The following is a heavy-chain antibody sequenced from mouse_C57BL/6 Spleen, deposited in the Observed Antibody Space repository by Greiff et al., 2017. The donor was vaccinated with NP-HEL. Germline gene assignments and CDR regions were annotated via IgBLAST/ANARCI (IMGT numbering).Heavy chain of an antibody. D-gene: IGHD1-1*01. J-gene: IGHJ3*01. CDR2: INPSTGGT. CDR3: AYGSSRPWFAY. V-gene: IGHV1-42*01. Sequence: EVMLVESGPELVKPGASVKISCKASGYSFTGYYMNWVKQSPEKSLEWIGEINPSTGGTTYNQKFKAKATLTVDKSSSTAYMQLKSLTSEDSAVYYCAYGSSRPWFAYWGKGTLVTVSA. CDR1: GYSFTGYY.